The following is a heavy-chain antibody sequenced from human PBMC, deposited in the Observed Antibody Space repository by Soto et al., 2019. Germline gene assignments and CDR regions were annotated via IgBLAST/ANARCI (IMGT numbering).Heavy chain of an antibody. J-gene: IGHJ6*02. D-gene: IGHD3-10*01. CDR2: ISGSGGST. V-gene: IGHV3-23*01. CDR1: GFTFSSYA. CDR3: AKGGGVGGFGQLPYYYYYCGMDV. Sequence: EVQLLESGGGLVQPGGSLRLSCAASGFTFSSYAMSWVRQAPGKGLEWVSAISGSGGSTYYADSVKGRFTISRDNSKNKRYLQMIRLRAEDTAVYYCAKGGGVGGFGQLPYYYYYCGMDVWGQGTTVTVSS.